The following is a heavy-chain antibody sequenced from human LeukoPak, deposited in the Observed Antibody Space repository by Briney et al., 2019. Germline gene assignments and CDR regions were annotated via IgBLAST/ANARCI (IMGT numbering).Heavy chain of an antibody. CDR1: GFTFSSSA. CDR3: AKQLGYCSDGSCYFPY. Sequence: PGGSLRLSCAASGFTFSSSAMSWVRQAPGKGLEWVSAISNNGGYTYYAHSVQGRFTISRDNSKSTLCLQMNSLRAEDTAVYYCAKQLGYCSDGSCYFPYWGQGTLVTVSS. J-gene: IGHJ4*02. CDR2: ISNNGGYT. V-gene: IGHV3-23*01. D-gene: IGHD2-15*01.